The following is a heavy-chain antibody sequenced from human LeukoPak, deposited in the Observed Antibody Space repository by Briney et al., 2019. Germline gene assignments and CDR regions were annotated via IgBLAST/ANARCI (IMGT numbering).Heavy chain of an antibody. D-gene: IGHD4-17*01. CDR1: GGSISSGGYS. J-gene: IGHJ4*02. CDR2: IYHSGST. CDR3: ARAPYYGDFPYYSDY. Sequence: SQTLSLTCAVSGGSISSGGYSWSWIRQPPEKGLEWIGYIYHSGSTYYNPSLKSRVTISVDRSKNQFSLKLSSVTAADTAVYYCARAPYYGDFPYYSDYWGQGTLVTVSS. V-gene: IGHV4-30-2*01.